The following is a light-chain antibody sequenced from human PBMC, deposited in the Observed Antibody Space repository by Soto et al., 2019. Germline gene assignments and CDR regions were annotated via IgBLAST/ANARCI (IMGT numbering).Light chain of an antibody. CDR2: EGS. J-gene: IGLJ3*02. Sequence: QSVLTQPASVSGSPGQSITISCTGSSSDIGSYNLVSWYQQHPGKAPKLMIYEGSKRPSGVSSRFSGSKPGNTASLTISGLQPEDEADYYCCSHVGRSTLLFGGGTKVTVL. V-gene: IGLV2-23*01. CDR1: SSDIGSYNL. CDR3: CSHVGRSTLL.